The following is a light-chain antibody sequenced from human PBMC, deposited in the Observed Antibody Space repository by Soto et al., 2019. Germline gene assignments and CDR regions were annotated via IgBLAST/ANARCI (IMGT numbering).Light chain of an antibody. CDR2: DAS. CDR1: QSISSW. V-gene: IGKV1-5*01. Sequence: DIQMTQSPSTLSASVGDRVTITCRASQSISSWLAWYQQKPGKAPKLLIYDASSWESGVPSRFSGSGSGTEFTLTISSLQPDDFATYYCQQYISYPWTFGQGTKVEIK. CDR3: QQYISYPWT. J-gene: IGKJ1*01.